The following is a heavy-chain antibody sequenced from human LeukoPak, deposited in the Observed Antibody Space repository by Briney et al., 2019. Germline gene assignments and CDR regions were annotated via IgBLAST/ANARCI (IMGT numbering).Heavy chain of an antibody. CDR2: IYHSGST. CDR3: ARAVGRIY. CDR1: GYSISSGYY. J-gene: IGHJ4*02. Sequence: SETLSLTCTVSGYSISSGYYWGWIRQPPGKRLEWIGSIYHSGSTYYNPSLKSRVTISVDTSKNQFSLKLSSVTAADTAVYYCARAVGRIYWGQGTLVTVSS. V-gene: IGHV4-38-2*02.